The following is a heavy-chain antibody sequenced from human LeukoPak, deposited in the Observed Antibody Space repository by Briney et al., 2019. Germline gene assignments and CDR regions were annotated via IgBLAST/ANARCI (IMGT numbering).Heavy chain of an antibody. Sequence: GGSLRLSCAASGFTFSSYAMSWVRQAPGKGLEWVSAISGSGGNTYYADSVKGRFTISRDNSKYTLYLKMNSLRAEETAVYCCDARWGYSSGDYWGQGTLVTVSS. CDR2: ISGSGGNT. J-gene: IGHJ4*02. V-gene: IGHV3-23*01. CDR1: GFTFSSYA. CDR3: DARWGYSSGDY. D-gene: IGHD3-22*01.